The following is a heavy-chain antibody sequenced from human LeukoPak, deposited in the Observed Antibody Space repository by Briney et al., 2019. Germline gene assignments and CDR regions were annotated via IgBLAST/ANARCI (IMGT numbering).Heavy chain of an antibody. CDR2: INHSGST. Sequence: SETLSLTCAVYGGSFSGYSWSWIRQPPGKGLEWIGEINHSGSTNYNPSLKSRVTISVDTSKNQFSLKLSSVTAADTAVYYCARGPHYYDSSSYYRPASYYYYYYGMDVWGQGTTVTVSS. CDR1: GGSFSGYS. CDR3: ARGPHYYDSSSYYRPASYYYYYYGMDV. J-gene: IGHJ6*02. V-gene: IGHV4-34*01. D-gene: IGHD3-22*01.